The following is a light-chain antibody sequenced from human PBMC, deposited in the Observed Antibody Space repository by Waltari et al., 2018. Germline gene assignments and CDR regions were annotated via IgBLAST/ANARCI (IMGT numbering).Light chain of an antibody. J-gene: IGLJ2*01. V-gene: IGLV1-36*01. CDR1: SPTIGNNA. CDR3: SSYININTPLVV. Sequence: QSVLTQPPSVSAAPRPRVTISCSGRSPTIGNNAVNWYQQLPGKAPKLLIYYDDLLPSGVSDRFSGSKSGTSASLAISGLQSEDEADYYCSSYININTPLVVFGGGTKLTVL. CDR2: YDD.